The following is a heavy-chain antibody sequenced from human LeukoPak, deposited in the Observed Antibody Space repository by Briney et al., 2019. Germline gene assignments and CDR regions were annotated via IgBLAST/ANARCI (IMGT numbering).Heavy chain of an antibody. CDR3: SKGIAAAGTVSGFDY. J-gene: IGHJ4*02. CDR2: ISWNSGSI. CDR1: GFTFDDYA. V-gene: IGHV3-9*03. D-gene: IGHD6-13*01. Sequence: GGSLRLSCAASGFTFDDYAMHWVRQAPGKGLEWVSGISWNSGSIGYADSVKGRFTISRDNAKNSLYLQMNSLRAEDMALYYCSKGIAAAGTVSGFDYWGQGTLVAVSS.